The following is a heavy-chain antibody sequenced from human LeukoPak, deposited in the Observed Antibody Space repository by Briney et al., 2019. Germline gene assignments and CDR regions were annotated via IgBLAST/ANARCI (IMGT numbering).Heavy chain of an antibody. CDR3: VLYGDYESPDGFDI. D-gene: IGHD4-17*01. J-gene: IGHJ3*02. Sequence: GGSLRLSCAASGFTVSSNYMSWVRQAPGKGLEWVSVIYSGGSTYYADSVKGRFTISRDNSKNTVYLQMNSLRAEDTAVYYCVLYGDYESPDGFDIWGQGTMVTVSS. CDR1: GFTVSSNY. V-gene: IGHV3-53*01. CDR2: IYSGGST.